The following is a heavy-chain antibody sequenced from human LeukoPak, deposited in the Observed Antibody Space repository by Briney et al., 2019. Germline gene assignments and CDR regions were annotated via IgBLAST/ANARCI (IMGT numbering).Heavy chain of an antibody. Sequence: HPGRSLRLSCAASGFTFDNYAMHWVRQAPGKGLEWVSTISDSGGSTYYADSVKGRFTISKDNSKNTLYLQMNSLRAEDTAVYYCAKRMNMVTTRGFDYWGQGALVTVSS. CDR2: ISDSGGST. CDR1: GFTFDNYA. CDR3: AKRMNMVTTRGFDY. D-gene: IGHD4/OR15-4a*01. V-gene: IGHV3-23*01. J-gene: IGHJ4*02.